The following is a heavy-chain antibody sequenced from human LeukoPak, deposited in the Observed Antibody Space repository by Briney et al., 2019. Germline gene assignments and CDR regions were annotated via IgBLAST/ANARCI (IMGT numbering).Heavy chain of an antibody. Sequence: PGGSLRLSCAASGFTFSSYGMSWVRQAPGKGLEWISGISGSGGSTYYADSVKGRFTISRDNSKNTLYLQMNSLRAEDTAVYYCAKVPTTGYYYYYYYMDVWGKGTTVTISS. CDR3: AKVPTTGYYYYYYYMDV. V-gene: IGHV3-23*01. CDR2: ISGSGGST. CDR1: GFTFSSYG. D-gene: IGHD1-1*01. J-gene: IGHJ6*03.